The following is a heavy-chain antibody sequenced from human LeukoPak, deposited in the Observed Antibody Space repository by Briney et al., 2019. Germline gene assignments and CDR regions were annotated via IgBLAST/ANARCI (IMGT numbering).Heavy chain of an antibody. D-gene: IGHD3-22*01. CDR1: GFTFSSYA. Sequence: GGSLRLSCAASGFTFSSYAMNWVRQAPGRGLEWVSTISGSGGSTYYADFVKGRFTISRDNSKNTLYLQTNSLRAEDTAVYYCAKSSMIVVGGFDYWGQGTLVTVSS. V-gene: IGHV3-23*01. CDR3: AKSSMIVVGGFDY. CDR2: ISGSGGST. J-gene: IGHJ4*02.